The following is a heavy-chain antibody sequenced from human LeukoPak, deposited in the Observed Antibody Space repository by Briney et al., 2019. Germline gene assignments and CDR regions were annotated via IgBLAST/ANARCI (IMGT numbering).Heavy chain of an antibody. CDR2: IKQDGSEK. J-gene: IGHJ4*02. D-gene: IGHD3-16*02. V-gene: IGHV3-7*03. Sequence: GGSLRLSCAASGFTFSSCWMSWVRQAPGKGLEWVANIKQDGSEKYYVDSVKGRFTISRDNAKNSLYLQMNSLRAEDTAVYYCAKEGGYGELSSYFDYWGQGTLVTVSS. CDR1: GFTFSSCW. CDR3: AKEGGYGELSSYFDY.